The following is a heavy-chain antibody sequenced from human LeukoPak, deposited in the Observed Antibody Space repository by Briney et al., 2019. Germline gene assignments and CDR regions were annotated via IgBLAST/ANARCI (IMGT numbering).Heavy chain of an antibody. CDR3: ARMGWFQRDYYYMDV. CDR2: IYYSGST. CDR1: GGSSSGYY. V-gene: IGHV4-34*11. Sequence: SETLSLTCVLYGGSSSGYYWSWIRQPPGKGLEWIGYIYYSGSTYYNPSLKSRVTISVHTSKNQFSLKLSTVTAADTAVYYCARMGWFQRDYYYMDVWGKGTTVTVSS. D-gene: IGHD3-3*01. J-gene: IGHJ6*03.